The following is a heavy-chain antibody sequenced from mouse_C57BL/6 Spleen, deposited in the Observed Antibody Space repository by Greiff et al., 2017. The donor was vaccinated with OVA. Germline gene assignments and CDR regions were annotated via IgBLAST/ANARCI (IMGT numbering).Heavy chain of an antibody. CDR1: GFTFSDYY. J-gene: IGHJ3*01. CDR2: INYDGSST. V-gene: IGHV5-16*01. D-gene: IGHD1-1*01. CDR3: ARGVYYGSSWGFAY. Sequence: EVQLVESEGGLVQPGSSMKLSCTASGFTFSDYYMAWVRQVPEKGLEWVANINYDGSSTYYLDSLKSRFIISRDNAKNILYLQMSSLKSEDTATYYCARGVYYGSSWGFAYWGQGTLVTVSA.